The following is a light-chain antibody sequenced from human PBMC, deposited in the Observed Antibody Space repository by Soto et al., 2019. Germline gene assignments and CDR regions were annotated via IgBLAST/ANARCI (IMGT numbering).Light chain of an antibody. Sequence: QSALTQPPSASGSPGQSVTISCTGTNSDVGGYNYVSWYQQYPGKAPKLIIYEGDERPSGVPDRFSGSKSGNTASLTVSGLQTADEADYYCSSYAGSNWYVFGTGTKLTVL. J-gene: IGLJ1*01. CDR1: NSDVGGYNY. CDR3: SSYAGSNWYV. CDR2: EGD. V-gene: IGLV2-8*01.